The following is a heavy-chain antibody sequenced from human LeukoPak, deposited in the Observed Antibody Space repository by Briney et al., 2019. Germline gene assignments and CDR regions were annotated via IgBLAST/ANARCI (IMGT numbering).Heavy chain of an antibody. Sequence: PGGSLRLSCAASGFTFSSYWMSWGRQAPGKGLEWVANIKEDGSHKYYLDSVKGRFTISRDNAKNSLYLQMNNLRAEDTAVYYCARDTYYYDSSGYYLPKNFDYWGQGTLVTVSS. CDR1: GFTFSSYW. V-gene: IGHV3-7*01. CDR2: IKEDGSHK. CDR3: ARDTYYYDSSGYYLPKNFDY. D-gene: IGHD3-22*01. J-gene: IGHJ4*02.